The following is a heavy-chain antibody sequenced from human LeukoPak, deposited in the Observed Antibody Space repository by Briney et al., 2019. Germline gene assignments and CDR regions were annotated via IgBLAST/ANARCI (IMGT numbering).Heavy chain of an antibody. D-gene: IGHD1-26*01. V-gene: IGHV3-7*01. CDR2: IQQDGSEK. CDR3: ARDKIVGATHFDY. Sequence: GGSLRLSCAASGFTFSVSWMSWVRQAPGKGLEWVANIQQDGSEKYYVDSVKGRFTISRDNAKNSLYLQMNSLRAEDTAVYYCARDKIVGATHFDYWGQGTLVTVSS. J-gene: IGHJ4*02. CDR1: GFTFSVSW.